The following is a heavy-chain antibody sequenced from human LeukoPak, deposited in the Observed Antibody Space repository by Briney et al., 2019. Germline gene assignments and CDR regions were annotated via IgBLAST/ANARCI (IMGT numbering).Heavy chain of an antibody. J-gene: IGHJ4*02. CDR3: ASLRGGLLYDY. D-gene: IGHD1-26*01. CDR2: IKQDGSEK. Sequence: PGGSLRLSCAASGFTFTIYWMSWFRQAPGKGLEWVANIKQDGSEKYYVDSVEGRFTISRDNAKNSLDLQMNSLRSEDAAVYSCASLRGGLLYDYWGQGTLVTVSS. V-gene: IGHV3-7*03. CDR1: GFTFTIYW.